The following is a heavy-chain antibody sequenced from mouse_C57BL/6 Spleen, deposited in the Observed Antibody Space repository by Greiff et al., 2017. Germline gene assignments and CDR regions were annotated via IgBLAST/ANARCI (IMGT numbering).Heavy chain of an antibody. J-gene: IGHJ4*01. CDR3: ARSDYDGYYYAMDY. V-gene: IGHV1-18*01. CDR1: GYTFTDYN. Sequence: VQLQQSGPELVKPGASVKIPCKASGYTFTDYNMDWVKQSHGKSLEWIGDINPNNGGTIYNQKFKGKATLTVDKSSSTAYMELRSLTSEDTAVYDCARSDYDGYYYAMDYWGQGTSVTVSS. D-gene: IGHD2-4*01. CDR2: INPNNGGT.